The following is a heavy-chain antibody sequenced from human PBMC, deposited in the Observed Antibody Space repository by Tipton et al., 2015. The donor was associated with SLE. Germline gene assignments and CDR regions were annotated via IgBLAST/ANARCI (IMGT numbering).Heavy chain of an antibody. CDR1: GFTFSDFA. V-gene: IGHV3-23*03. CDR2: LYSGGFS. D-gene: IGHD6-13*01. J-gene: IGHJ4*02. Sequence: SLRLSCAASGFTFSDFAMSWVRQAPGKGLEWVSVLYSGGFSHYADSVKGRFTISRDLSKNTLYLQMANLGPEDTAVYFCAGPYSSTWFYWGQGILVTVSS. CDR3: AGPYSSTWFY.